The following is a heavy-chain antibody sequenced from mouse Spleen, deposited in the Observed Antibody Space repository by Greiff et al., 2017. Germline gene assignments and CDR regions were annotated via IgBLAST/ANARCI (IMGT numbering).Heavy chain of an antibody. Sequence: VQLQQSGAELVKPGASVKMSCKASGYTFTSYWITWVKQRPGQGLEWIGDIYPGSGSTNYNEKFKSKATLTVDTSSSTAYMQLSSLTSEDSAVYYCARALYGSTAWFAYWGQGTLVTVSA. CDR2: IYPGSGST. D-gene: IGHD1-1*01. V-gene: IGHV1-55*01. CDR3: ARALYGSTAWFAY. J-gene: IGHJ3*01. CDR1: GYTFTSYW.